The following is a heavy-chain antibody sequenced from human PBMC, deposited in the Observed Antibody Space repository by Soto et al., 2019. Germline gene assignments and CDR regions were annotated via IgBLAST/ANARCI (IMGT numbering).Heavy chain of an antibody. CDR3: ARGVRVTADLDFYIAV. Sequence: QVQLVQSGAEVKKPGASLKVSCKASGYTFSNFGVSWVRQAPGQGLEWIGWINPDNGDTNYGQKFQGRATMTTDTSTNAAQTEMLGLRSDDPAVYYCARGVRVTADLDFYIAVWGEGTTVTVS. CDR1: GYTFSNFG. D-gene: IGHD4-4*01. J-gene: IGHJ6*03. V-gene: IGHV1-18*01. CDR2: INPDNGDT.